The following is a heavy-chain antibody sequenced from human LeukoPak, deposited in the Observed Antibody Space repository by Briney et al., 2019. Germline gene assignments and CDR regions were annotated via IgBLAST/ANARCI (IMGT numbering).Heavy chain of an antibody. Sequence: SETLSLTCTVSGGSMSPYYWSWIRQTPGKGLEWIGYTFTSGGTNYNPSLKSRVTISVDTSKNQFSLKLSSVTAADTAVYYCAREFTIFGVVIGRYYYYMDVWGKGTTVTVSS. V-gene: IGHV4-4*09. CDR2: TFTSGGT. CDR3: AREFTIFGVVIGRYYYYMDV. D-gene: IGHD3-3*01. J-gene: IGHJ6*03. CDR1: GGSMSPYY.